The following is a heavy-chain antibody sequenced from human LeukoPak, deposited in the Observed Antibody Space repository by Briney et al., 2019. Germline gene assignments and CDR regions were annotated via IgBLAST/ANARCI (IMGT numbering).Heavy chain of an antibody. V-gene: IGHV4-34*01. D-gene: IGHD3-16*02. J-gene: IGHJ4*02. CDR1: GGSFSGYY. Sequence: SETLSLTCAVYGGSFSGYYWSWIRQPPGKGLEWIGEISHSDRTNDNPSFKSRVTISVDTSKNQFSLKLSSVTAADTAVYYCARTPFDYVWGSYRSAAGDYWGQGTLVTVSS. CDR2: ISHSDRT. CDR3: ARTPFDYVWGSYRSAAGDY.